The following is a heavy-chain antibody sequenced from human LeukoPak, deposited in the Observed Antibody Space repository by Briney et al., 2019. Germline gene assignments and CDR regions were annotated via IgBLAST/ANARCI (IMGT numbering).Heavy chain of an antibody. D-gene: IGHD3-22*01. CDR1: GGSLSGYY. Sequence: SETLSLTCSVYGGSLSGYYWSWIRQTPGKGLELIGGINHSGRTTYYPSFKSRVTMSVDTSKNQFSLKLSSVTAADRALYYCARQTTSGYLDFWGQGTLVTVS. J-gene: IGHJ4*02. V-gene: IGHV4-34*01. CDR2: INHSGRT. CDR3: ARQTTSGYLDF.